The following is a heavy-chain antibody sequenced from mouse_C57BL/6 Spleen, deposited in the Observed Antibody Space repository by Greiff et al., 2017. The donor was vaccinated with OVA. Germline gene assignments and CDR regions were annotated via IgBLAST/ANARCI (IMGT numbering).Heavy chain of an antibody. CDR2: INPNNGGT. J-gene: IGHJ4*01. CDR1: GYTFTDYN. V-gene: IGHV1-18*01. Sequence: EVQLQQSGPELVKPGASVKIPCKASGYTFTDYNMDWVKQSHGKSLEWIGDINPNNGGTIYNQKFKGKATLTVDKSSSTAYMELRSLTSEDTAVYYCAREGKGYGYDAGYAMDYWGQGTSVTVSS. D-gene: IGHD2-2*01. CDR3: AREGKGYGYDAGYAMDY.